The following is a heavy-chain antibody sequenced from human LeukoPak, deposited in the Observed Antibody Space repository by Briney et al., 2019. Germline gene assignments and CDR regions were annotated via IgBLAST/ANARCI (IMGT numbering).Heavy chain of an antibody. Sequence: SVKVSCKASRYTFTGYYMHWVRQAPGQGLEWMGRINPNSGGANYAQKFQGRVTMTRDTSISTAYMELSSLRSDDTAVYYCARGPDTAIDYWGQGTLVTVSS. V-gene: IGHV1-2*06. CDR1: RYTFTGYY. CDR2: INPNSGGA. CDR3: ARGPDTAIDY. D-gene: IGHD5-18*01. J-gene: IGHJ4*02.